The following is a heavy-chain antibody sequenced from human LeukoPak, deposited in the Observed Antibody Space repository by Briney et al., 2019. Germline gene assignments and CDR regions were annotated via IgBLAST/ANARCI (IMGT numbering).Heavy chain of an antibody. V-gene: IGHV3-48*03. Sequence: GGSLRLSCAASGFTFSSYEMNWVRQAPGKGLQWVSYISSSGNTIYYADSVKGRFTISRDNAKNSLYLQMNSLRAEDTAVYYCARVSVVTAIPFDYWGQGTLVTVSS. D-gene: IGHD2-21*02. CDR3: ARVSVVTAIPFDY. CDR1: GFTFSSYE. J-gene: IGHJ4*02. CDR2: ISSSGNTI.